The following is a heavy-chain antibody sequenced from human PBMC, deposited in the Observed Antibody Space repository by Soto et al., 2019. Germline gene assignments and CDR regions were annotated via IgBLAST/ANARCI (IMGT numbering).Heavy chain of an antibody. V-gene: IGHV1-69*12. Sequence: QVQVVQSGAEVKKPGSSVKVSCKASGGSFSNYGISWVRQAPGQGLEWMGGIIPVFGTPHYAQKFQDRVTITADDSTSTVYMEVSSLTSEDTAVYYCARGDATQITVTTYYGLDVWGQGTTVTVSS. CDR2: IIPVFGTP. CDR3: ARGDATQITVTTYYGLDV. D-gene: IGHD4-4*01. J-gene: IGHJ6*02. CDR1: GGSFSNYG.